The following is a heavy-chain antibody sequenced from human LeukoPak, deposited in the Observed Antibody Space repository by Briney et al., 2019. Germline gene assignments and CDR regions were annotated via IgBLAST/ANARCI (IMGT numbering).Heavy chain of an antibody. Sequence: PGGSLRLSCAASGFTFDDYAMHWVRQAPGKGLEWVPGISWNSGSIGYADSVKGRFTISRDNAKNSLYLQMNSLRAEDTALYYCAKGRYCTNGVCYMVLDYWGQGTLVTVSS. V-gene: IGHV3-9*01. CDR3: AKGRYCTNGVCYMVLDY. J-gene: IGHJ4*02. D-gene: IGHD2-8*01. CDR1: GFTFDDYA. CDR2: ISWNSGSI.